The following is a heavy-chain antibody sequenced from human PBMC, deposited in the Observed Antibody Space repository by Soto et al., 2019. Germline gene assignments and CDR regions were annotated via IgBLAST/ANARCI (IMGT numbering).Heavy chain of an antibody. Sequence: GGSLRLSCAASGFTFSSYAMSWVRQAPGKGLEWVSAISGSGGSTYYADSVKGRFTISRDNSKNTLYLQMNSLRAEDTAGYYCAKDHLGSSGWGGAFDIWGQGTMVTVSS. CDR1: GFTFSSYA. CDR2: ISGSGGST. D-gene: IGHD6-19*01. V-gene: IGHV3-23*01. J-gene: IGHJ3*02. CDR3: AKDHLGSSGWGGAFDI.